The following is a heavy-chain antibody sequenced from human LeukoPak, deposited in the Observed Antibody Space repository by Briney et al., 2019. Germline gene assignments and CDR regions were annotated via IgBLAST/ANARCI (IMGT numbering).Heavy chain of an antibody. CDR1: TGSFSVYY. V-gene: IGHV4-34*01. J-gene: IGHJ5*02. CDR2: INHSGST. CDR3: ARESLTMVWVFDP. Sequence: SETLSLTCAVSTGSFSVYYWSWIRQPPGKGLEWIGEINHSGSTNYNPSLKSRVSISVDPSKNQFSLNLASVTAADTAVYYCARESLTMVWVFDPWGQGTLVTVSS. D-gene: IGHD3-10*01.